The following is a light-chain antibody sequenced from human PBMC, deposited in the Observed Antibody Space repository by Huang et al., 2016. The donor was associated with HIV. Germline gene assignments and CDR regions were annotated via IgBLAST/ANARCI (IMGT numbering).Light chain of an antibody. Sequence: EIVMTQSPATLSVSPGERATLSCRASASVTGTLAWYQQKPGQAPRLLISGSSTRATGSPGRCSGSGSETEFNLTISSRQSEDFAVYYCQQYAKWPTAFGQGTKVEIK. CDR3: QQYAKWPTA. V-gene: IGKV3-15*01. J-gene: IGKJ1*01. CDR1: ASVTGT. CDR2: GSS.